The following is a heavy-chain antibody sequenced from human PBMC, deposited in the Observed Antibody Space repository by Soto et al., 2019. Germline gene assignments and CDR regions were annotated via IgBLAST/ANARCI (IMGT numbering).Heavy chain of an antibody. D-gene: IGHD3-10*01. J-gene: IGHJ6*02. CDR2: INWSSGSI. V-gene: IGHV3-9*01. Sequence: PGGSLRLSCAASGFTFRNYGMNWVRQAPGKGLEWVSGINWSSGSIGYADSVKGRFTISRDNAKTSLYLQMNSLRAEDTALYYCAKDRGSGSYAANYYYYGMDVWGQGTTVTVSS. CDR3: AKDRGSGSYAANYYYYGMDV. CDR1: GFTFRNYG.